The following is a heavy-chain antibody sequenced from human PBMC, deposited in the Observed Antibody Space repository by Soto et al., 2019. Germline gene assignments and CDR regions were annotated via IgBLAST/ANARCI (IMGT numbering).Heavy chain of an antibody. CDR1: GFTFSSYS. J-gene: IGHJ3*02. V-gene: IGHV3-21*01. Sequence: PGGSLRLSCAASGFTFSSYSMNWVRQAPGKGLEWVSSISSSSSYIYYADSVKGRFTISRDNAKNSLYLQINSLGPEEAALYYCTRGPTHGAFDIWGQGTMVTVSS. CDR2: ISSSSSYI. CDR3: TRGPTHGAFDI.